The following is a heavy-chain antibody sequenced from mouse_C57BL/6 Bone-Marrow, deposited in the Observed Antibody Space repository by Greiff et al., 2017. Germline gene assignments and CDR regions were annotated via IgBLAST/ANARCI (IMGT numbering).Heavy chain of an antibody. CDR2: IYPSDSDT. D-gene: IGHD2-2*01. CDR1: GYTFTSYW. Sequence: QVHVQQPGAELVRPGSSVKMSCKASGYTFTSYWMAWVKQRPGQGLEWIGYIYPSDSDTHYNQKFQDKATLTVDKSSSTAYMQLSSLTSEDSAVYYCSSSLLYGSGGWFAYWGQGTLVTVSA. CDR3: SSSLLYGSGGWFAY. V-gene: IGHV1-61*01. J-gene: IGHJ3*01.